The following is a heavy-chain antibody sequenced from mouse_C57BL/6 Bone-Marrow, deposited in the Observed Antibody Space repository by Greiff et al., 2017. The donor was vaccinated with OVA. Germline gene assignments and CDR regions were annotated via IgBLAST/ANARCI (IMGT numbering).Heavy chain of an antibody. J-gene: IGHJ1*03. CDR2: IDPSDSET. Sequence: QVQLQQPGAELVRPGSSVKLSCKASGYTFTSYWMHWVKQRPIQGLEWIGNIDPSDSETHYNQKFKDKATLTVDKSSSTAYMQLSSRTSEDSAVYYGARVTRDITTVVEGYFDVWGTGTTVTVSS. CDR1: GYTFTSYW. D-gene: IGHD1-1*01. V-gene: IGHV1-52*01. CDR3: ARVTRDITTVVEGYFDV.